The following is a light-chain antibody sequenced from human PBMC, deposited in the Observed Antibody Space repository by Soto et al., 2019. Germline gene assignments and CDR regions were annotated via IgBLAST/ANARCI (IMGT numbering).Light chain of an antibody. CDR2: AAS. CDR3: QVYGNSPMYT. J-gene: IGKJ2*01. V-gene: IGKV3-20*01. CDR1: QSVSNSS. Sequence: EIVLTQSPGTLSLSPGERATFSCRASQSVSNSSLAWYHQKPGQAPRLLLFAASRRATGIPDTFSCSGSGTDFTLTISRLEPEDFAVYYCQVYGNSPMYTFGQGTRLELK.